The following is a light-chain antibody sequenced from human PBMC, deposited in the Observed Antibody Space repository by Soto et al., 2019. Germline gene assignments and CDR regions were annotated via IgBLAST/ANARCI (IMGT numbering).Light chain of an antibody. CDR3: QQYNFYPLT. CDR1: QSVSRS. Sequence: DIQMTQSPSTLSASVGDRVTITCRASQSVSRSLAWYQQKPGKAPKLVIYDASSLQIGVPSRFSGSGSGIDFTLIISSLQPDDFASYYCQQYNFYPLTFGGGTTVDI. V-gene: IGKV1-5*01. CDR2: DAS. J-gene: IGKJ4*01.